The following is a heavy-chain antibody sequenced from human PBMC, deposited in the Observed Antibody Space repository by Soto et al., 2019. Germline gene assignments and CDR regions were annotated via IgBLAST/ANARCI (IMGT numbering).Heavy chain of an antibody. Sequence: QVQLVESGGGVVQPGRSLRLSCAASGFTFSSYGMHWVRQAPGKGLEWVAVIWYDGSNKYYADSVKGRFTISRDNSKNTQYLQMNSLSAEDTAVYYCARDIYYYDTSGTVAFDIWGQGTMVTVSS. CDR2: IWYDGSNK. D-gene: IGHD3-22*01. CDR1: GFTFSSYG. V-gene: IGHV3-33*01. CDR3: ARDIYYYDTSGTVAFDI. J-gene: IGHJ3*02.